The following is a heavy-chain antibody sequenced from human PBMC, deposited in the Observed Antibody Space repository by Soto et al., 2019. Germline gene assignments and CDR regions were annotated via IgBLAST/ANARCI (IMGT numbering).Heavy chain of an antibody. V-gene: IGHV3-33*01. CDR3: ARGGFRGSIAARDAFDI. Sequence: GGSLRLSCAASGFTFSSYGMHWVRQAPGKGLEWVAVIWYDGSNKYYADSVKGRFTISRDNSKNTLYLQMNSLRAEDTAVYYCARGGFRGSIAARDAFDIWGQGTMVTVSS. D-gene: IGHD6-6*01. CDR2: IWYDGSNK. CDR1: GFTFSSYG. J-gene: IGHJ3*02.